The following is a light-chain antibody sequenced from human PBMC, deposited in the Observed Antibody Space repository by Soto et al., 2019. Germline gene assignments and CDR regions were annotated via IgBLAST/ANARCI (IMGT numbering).Light chain of an antibody. CDR2: GAS. CDR3: QQYGSSPYT. Sequence: EIVLTQSPGSLSLSPGARATLSCRASQSVSGSYLDWYQQKPGQAPRLLIYGASSRATGIPDRFSGSGSGTDFTLTISRLEPEDFAVYYCQQYGSSPYTFGLGTKLEIK. V-gene: IGKV3-20*01. J-gene: IGKJ2*01. CDR1: QSVSGSY.